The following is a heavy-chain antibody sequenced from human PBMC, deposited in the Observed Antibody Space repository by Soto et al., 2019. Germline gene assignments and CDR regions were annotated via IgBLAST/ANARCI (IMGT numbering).Heavy chain of an antibody. CDR2: IWYDGSNK. CDR1: GFTFSSHG. V-gene: IGHV3-33*01. D-gene: IGHD3-16*01. CDR3: ARWGNDEKMAV. J-gene: IGHJ6*02. Sequence: QVQLVESGGGVVQPGRSLRLSCAASGFTFSSHGMHWVRQAPGKGLEWVAVIWYDGSNKYYGDSVKSRFTISRDNSKNTLYLQMDSRRADATAVYCCARWGNDEKMAVWGQWTTVTVSS.